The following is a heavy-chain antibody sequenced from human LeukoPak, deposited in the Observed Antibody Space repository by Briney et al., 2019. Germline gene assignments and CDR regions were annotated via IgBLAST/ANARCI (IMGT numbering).Heavy chain of an antibody. Sequence: GGSLRLSRSASGFTFSSRWMNWVGQAPGRGVEWVDIINIDGREQHYVDSVKRQFTISRDNAKNSLYLQMNSLRAEDTAVYYCAGSDRGPEYWGQGTLVIVSS. CDR1: GFTFSSRW. J-gene: IGHJ4*02. CDR2: INIDGREQ. D-gene: IGHD6-25*01. V-gene: IGHV3-7*01. CDR3: AGSDRGPEY.